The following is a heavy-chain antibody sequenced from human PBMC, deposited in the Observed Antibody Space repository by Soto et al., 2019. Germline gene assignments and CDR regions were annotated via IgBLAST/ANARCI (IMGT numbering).Heavy chain of an antibody. CDR1: GFTFSDYY. CDR3: ARWSSAFDY. Sequence: QVQVVESGGDLVKPGGSLRLSCVASGFTFSDYYMGWVRQAPGKGLEWVSYLSQTATAIHYADSVRGRFTISRDNAKNSLYLEMSSLRAEATAMYYCARWSSAFDYWGRGTLVTVSS. CDR2: LSQTATAI. V-gene: IGHV3-11*01. J-gene: IGHJ4*02.